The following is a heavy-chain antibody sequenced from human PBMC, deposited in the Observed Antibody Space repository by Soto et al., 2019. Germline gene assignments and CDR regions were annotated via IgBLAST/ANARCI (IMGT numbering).Heavy chain of an antibody. CDR2: IKQDGSEK. D-gene: IGHD1-1*01. Sequence: GGSLRLSCAASGFTFSSYWMSWVRQAPGKGLEWVANIKQDGSEKYYVDSLKGRFTISRDNAKNSLYLQMNSLRAEDTAVYCCARNDPSGHWFDPWGQGTLVTVSS. J-gene: IGHJ5*02. CDR1: GFTFSSYW. V-gene: IGHV3-7*03. CDR3: ARNDPSGHWFDP.